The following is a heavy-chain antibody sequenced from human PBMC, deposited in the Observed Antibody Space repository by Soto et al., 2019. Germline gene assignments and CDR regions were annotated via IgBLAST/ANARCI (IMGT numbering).Heavy chain of an antibody. D-gene: IGHD5-12*01. J-gene: IGHJ4*02. CDR3: ARARDGYNYGLVY. CDR2: IYYSGST. V-gene: IGHV4-31*03. CDR1: GGSISSGGYY. Sequence: PSETLSLTCTVSGGSISSGGYYWSWIRQHPGKGLEWIGYIYYSGSTYYNPSLKSRVTISVDTSKNQFSLKLSSVAAADTAVYYCARARDGYNYGLVYWGQGTLVTVS.